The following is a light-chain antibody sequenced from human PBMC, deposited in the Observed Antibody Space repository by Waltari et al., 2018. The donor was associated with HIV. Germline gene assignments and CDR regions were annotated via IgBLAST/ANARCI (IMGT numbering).Light chain of an antibody. Sequence: DIQMTQSPSSLSASVGDRVTITCRASQSISSYLNWYQQKPGKAPKLLIYAASSLQSGVPSRFNGSGSGTDFTLTISSLQPEDFATYYWQQSYGTPRTFGQGTKVEIK. CDR1: QSISSY. CDR3: QQSYGTPRT. V-gene: IGKV1-39*01. CDR2: AAS. J-gene: IGKJ1*01.